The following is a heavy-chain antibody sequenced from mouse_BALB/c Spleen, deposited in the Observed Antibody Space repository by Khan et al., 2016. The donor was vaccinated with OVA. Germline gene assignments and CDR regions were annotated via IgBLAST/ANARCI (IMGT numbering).Heavy chain of an antibody. CDR1: GFTFSSFA. CDR3: ARGWVAYYGMNN. V-gene: IGHV5-9-3*01. CDR2: ISSGGHYT. D-gene: IGHD1-1*02. J-gene: IGHJ4*01. Sequence: EVELVESGGGVVKPGGSLKLSFSASGFTFSSFAMSWVRQTPEKRLEWVATISSGGHYTFYPDSVKGRFTISRDNARNTLYLQMSSLRSEDTAMYYGARGWVAYYGMNNGGQRPSVT.